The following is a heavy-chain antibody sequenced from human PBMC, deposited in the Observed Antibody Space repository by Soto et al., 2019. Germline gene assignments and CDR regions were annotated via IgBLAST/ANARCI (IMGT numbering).Heavy chain of an antibody. Sequence: QVQLVQSGAEVKKPGSSVKVSCKASGGTFSSYAISWVRQAPGQGLEWMGGIIPIFGTANYAQKFQGRVTITADESTSTDYMELSSLRSEDTAVYYCARKSGYCSGGSCYSHRYYYYYGMDVWGQGTTVTVSS. CDR3: ARKSGYCSGGSCYSHRYYYYYGMDV. V-gene: IGHV1-69*01. CDR1: GGTFSSYA. CDR2: IIPIFGTA. J-gene: IGHJ6*02. D-gene: IGHD2-15*01.